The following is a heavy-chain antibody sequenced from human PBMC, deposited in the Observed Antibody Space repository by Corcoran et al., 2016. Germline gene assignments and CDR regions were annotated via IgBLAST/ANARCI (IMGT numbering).Heavy chain of an antibody. Sequence: QVQLVQSGAEVKKPGSSVKVSCKASGGTFSSYAISWVRQAPGQGLEWMGGIIPIFGTANYAQKFQGRVTITADESTSTAYMELSSLRSEDTAVYYGAREGKGSDSSSSGGGFDYWGQGTLVTVSS. CDR2: IIPIFGTA. CDR3: AREGKGSDSSSSGGGFDY. CDR1: GGTFSSYA. D-gene: IGHD6-6*01. V-gene: IGHV1-69*01. J-gene: IGHJ4*02.